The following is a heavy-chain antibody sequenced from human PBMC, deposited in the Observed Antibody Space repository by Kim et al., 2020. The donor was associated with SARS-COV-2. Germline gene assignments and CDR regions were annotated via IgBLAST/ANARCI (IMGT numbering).Heavy chain of an antibody. J-gene: IGHJ4*02. Sequence: DAGKGPFTNSRDNAKNSLYLKMNSLRAEDTAVYYCARYDSSGYYIYYFDYWGQGTLVTVSS. D-gene: IGHD3-22*01. V-gene: IGHV3-21*01. CDR3: ARYDSSGYYIYYFDY.